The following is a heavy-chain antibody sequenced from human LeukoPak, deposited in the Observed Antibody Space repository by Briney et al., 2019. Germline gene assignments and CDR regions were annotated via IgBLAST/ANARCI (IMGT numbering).Heavy chain of an antibody. CDR1: GYSISSGYY. CDR2: IYYSGST. CDR3: ARNDSSGYFDY. Sequence: PSETLSLTCAVSGYSISSGYYWGWIRQPPGKRLERIGSIYYSGSTHYNPSLKSRVTISVDTSKNQFSLRLSSVTAADTAVYYCARNDSSGYFDYWGQGTLVTVSS. V-gene: IGHV4-38-2*01. J-gene: IGHJ4*02. D-gene: IGHD3-22*01.